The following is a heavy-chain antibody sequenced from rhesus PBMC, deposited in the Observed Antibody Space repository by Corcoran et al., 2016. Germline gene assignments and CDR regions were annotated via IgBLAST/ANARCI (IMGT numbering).Heavy chain of an antibody. V-gene: IGHV4-127*01. J-gene: IGHJ5-1*01. CDR3: ARSPYGNYVRFDV. CDR1: GYSISSGYG. CDR2: IGDRSGST. D-gene: IGHD4-35*01. Sequence: QVQLQESGPGLVKPSETLSLTCAVSGYSISSGYGWSWIRQTPGKGVEWFGYIGDRSGSTNDNPSLKRRVTRSKDTSKNQFSLKLSSVTAADTAVYYCARSPYGNYVRFDVWGAGVQVTVSS.